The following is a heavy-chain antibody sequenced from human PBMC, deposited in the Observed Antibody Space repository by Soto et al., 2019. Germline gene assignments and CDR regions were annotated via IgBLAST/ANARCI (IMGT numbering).Heavy chain of an antibody. CDR1: GFTFSSYW. CDR2: INDDGIST. CDR3: TRGPRSTSTGTGAF. D-gene: IGHD1-1*01. V-gene: IGHV3-74*01. J-gene: IGHJ4*02. Sequence: GGSLRLSCAASGFTFSSYWMSWVRQVPGKGPEWVSRINDDGISTNYADSVKGRFTISRDNAKNTLYLQMNALRVEDTAVYYCTRGPRSTSTGTGAFWGQGTLVTVSS.